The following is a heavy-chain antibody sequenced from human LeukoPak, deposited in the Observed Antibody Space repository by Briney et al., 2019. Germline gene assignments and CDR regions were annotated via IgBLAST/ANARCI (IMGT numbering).Heavy chain of an antibody. D-gene: IGHD3-22*01. J-gene: IGHJ4*02. V-gene: IGHV1-46*01. Sequence: ASVTVSCKASGYTFTSYYMHWVRQAPGQGLEWMGIINPSGGSTSYAQKFQGRVTMTRDMSTSTVYMELSSPRSEDTAVYYCARGTLYYDSSGYTISDYWGQGTLVTVSS. CDR3: ARGTLYYDSSGYTISDY. CDR2: INPSGGST. CDR1: GYTFTSYY.